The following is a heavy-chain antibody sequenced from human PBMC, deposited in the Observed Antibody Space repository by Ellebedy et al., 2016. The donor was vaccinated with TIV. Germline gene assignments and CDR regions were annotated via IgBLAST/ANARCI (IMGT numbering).Heavy chain of an antibody. V-gene: IGHV3-23*01. CDR2: ISGGGTTT. J-gene: IGHJ4*02. D-gene: IGHD3-10*01. CDR1: GFTFTTSA. Sequence: PGGSLRLSCAASGFTFTTSAMSWVRQAPGEGLEWVSAISGGGTTTYYAASVKGRFTISRDNSKDTLYLQMSSLRTEDTAVYYCAKPYGSGSYFPHSFDSWGQGTLVTVSS. CDR3: AKPYGSGSYFPHSFDS.